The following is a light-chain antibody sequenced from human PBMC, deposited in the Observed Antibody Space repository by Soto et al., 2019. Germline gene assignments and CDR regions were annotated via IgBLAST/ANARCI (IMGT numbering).Light chain of an antibody. CDR1: SSDVGGYNY. CDR3: SSYTGTLDV. CDR2: EVS. Sequence: QSVLTQPASVSGSPGQSITISCTGTSSDVGGYNYVSWYQQHPGKAPKLMIYEVSNRPSGVSDRFSASKSGNTASLTFSGLQAEDEADYYCSSYTGTLDVFGTGTKVTVL. J-gene: IGLJ1*01. V-gene: IGLV2-14*01.